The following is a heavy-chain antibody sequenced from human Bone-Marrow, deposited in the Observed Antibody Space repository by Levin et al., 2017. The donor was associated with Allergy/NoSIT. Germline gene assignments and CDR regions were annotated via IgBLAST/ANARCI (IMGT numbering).Heavy chain of an antibody. CDR3: TTGAWGSGWPY. D-gene: IGHD6-19*01. CDR2: IKSKGDGATI. V-gene: IGHV3-15*01. Sequence: PGGSLRLSCAVSGFAVSSAYMSWVRQVPGKGLEWVGRIKSKGDGATIHYAAPVKDRFTISRDESKNTLLLQMNSLKIEDTAVYYCTTGAWGSGWPYWGQGSLVTVSS. J-gene: IGHJ4*02. CDR1: GFAVSSAY.